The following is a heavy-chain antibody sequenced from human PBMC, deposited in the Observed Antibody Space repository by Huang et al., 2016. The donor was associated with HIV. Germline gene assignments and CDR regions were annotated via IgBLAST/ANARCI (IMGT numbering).Heavy chain of an antibody. J-gene: IGHJ3*02. V-gene: IGHV1-18*01. D-gene: IGHD2-2*02. CDR2: SGAHNGDT. CDR3: ARDPWYTNVWKRNAASVI. CDR1: GYDFTSYG. Sequence: QVQLVQSGGEVKKPGASVKVSCKASGYDFTSYGVSWVRQDPGQGLEWGGCSGAHNGDTNYAQRFQGRVTLTTDTSTNTAYMEMRSLRSDDTAIYYCARDPWYTNVWKRNAASVIWGQGTMVIVSS.